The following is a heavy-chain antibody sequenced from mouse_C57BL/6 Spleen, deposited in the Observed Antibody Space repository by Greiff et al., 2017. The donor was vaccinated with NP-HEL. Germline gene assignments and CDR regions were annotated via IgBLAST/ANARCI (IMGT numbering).Heavy chain of an antibody. CDR3: EREYYGSSFHCDH. CDR2: IDPSDSET. V-gene: IGHV1-52*01. J-gene: IGHJ2*01. Sequence: VQLQQPGAELVRPGSSVKLSCKASGYTFTSYWMHWVKQRPIQGLEWIGNIDPSDSETHYNQKFKDKATLTVDKSSSTAYMQLSSLTSDDSAVYYCEREYYGSSFHCDHWGQGTTLTVSS. D-gene: IGHD1-1*01. CDR1: GYTFTSYW.